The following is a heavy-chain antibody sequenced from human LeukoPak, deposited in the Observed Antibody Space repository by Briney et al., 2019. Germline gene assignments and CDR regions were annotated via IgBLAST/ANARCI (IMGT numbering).Heavy chain of an antibody. CDR2: IYPADSDI. D-gene: IGHD2-15*01. CDR1: GYSINNYW. CDR3: ARQEYCSGGSCYTWFDP. J-gene: IGHJ5*02. V-gene: IGHV5-51*01. Sequence: GESLKISCTGSGYSINNYWIGWVRQMPGKGLEWMGIIYPADSDIRYSPSFQGQDTISADKSISTAYLQWSSLKASDTAMYYCARQEYCSGGSCYTWFDPWGQGTLVTVSS.